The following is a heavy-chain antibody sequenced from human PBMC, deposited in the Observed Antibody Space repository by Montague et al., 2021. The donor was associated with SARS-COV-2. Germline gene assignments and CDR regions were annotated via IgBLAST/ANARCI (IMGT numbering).Heavy chain of an antibody. CDR3: VREKYYFDDSGSK. CDR1: GVSISSGSYE. V-gene: IGHV4-61*01. J-gene: IGHJ4*02. Sequence: SETLSLTCSVSGVSISSGSYEWSWVRQPPGKGLEWIGYVYHTGSTNYNPSLKSRVTLSIDTSKNQFSLNLTSVTAADTAVYYCVREKYYFDDSGSKWGQGTLVTV. CDR2: VYHTGST. D-gene: IGHD3-22*01.